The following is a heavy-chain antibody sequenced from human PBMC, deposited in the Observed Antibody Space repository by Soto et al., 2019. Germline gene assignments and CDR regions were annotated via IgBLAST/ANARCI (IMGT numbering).Heavy chain of an antibody. V-gene: IGHV1-69*12. CDR1: GGTFSSYA. Sequence: QVQLVQSGAEVKKPGSSGKVSCKAYGGTFSSYAISWVRQAPGKGREWMGGIIPIVGTANYAQKFQGRVTINADESTSTADMELSSLRSEDTAVYYCARELHRRHSLDYYYYYGMVVWGQGTTVTVSS. CDR3: ARELHRRHSLDYYYYYGMVV. CDR2: IIPIVGTA. D-gene: IGHD5-18*01. J-gene: IGHJ6*02.